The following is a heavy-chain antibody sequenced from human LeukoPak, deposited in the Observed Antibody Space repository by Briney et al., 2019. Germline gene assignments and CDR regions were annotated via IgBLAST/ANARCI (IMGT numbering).Heavy chain of an antibody. CDR2: TWYDGSNN. V-gene: IGHV3-33*01. D-gene: IGHD3-10*01. CDR1: GFSFSEHG. CDR3: ARDRYFGSDGFDI. Sequence: GGSLRLSCAASGFSFSEHGMHWVRQAPGKGPEWVTVTWYDGSNNHYADSVKGRFTISRDNSKNTVFLEMNSLRAEDTAVYHCARDRYFGSDGFDIWGPGAMVIVSS. J-gene: IGHJ3*02.